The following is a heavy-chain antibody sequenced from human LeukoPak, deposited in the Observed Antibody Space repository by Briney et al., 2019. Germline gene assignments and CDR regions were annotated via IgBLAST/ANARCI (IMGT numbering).Heavy chain of an antibody. Sequence: GASVKVSCKASGGTFSSYAISWVRQAPGQGLEWMGGIVPIFGTANYAQKLQGRVTMTTDTSTSTAYMELRSLRSDDTAVYYCARGESVVTGYNWFDPWGQGTLVTVSS. CDR3: ARGESVVTGYNWFDP. V-gene: IGHV1-69*05. CDR2: IVPIFGTA. CDR1: GGTFSSYA. J-gene: IGHJ5*02. D-gene: IGHD4-23*01.